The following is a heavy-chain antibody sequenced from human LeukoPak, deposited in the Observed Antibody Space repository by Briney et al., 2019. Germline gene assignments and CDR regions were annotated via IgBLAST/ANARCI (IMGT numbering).Heavy chain of an antibody. Sequence: GGSLRLSCAASGFTLSSYWMSWVRQAPGKGLEWVANIKQDGSAIYYVDSVKGRFTISRDNAKNSLYLQMNSLRAEDTAVYYCARCGVGVAAAAANCWGQGALLTVSS. J-gene: IGHJ4*02. CDR2: IKQDGSAI. D-gene: IGHD6-13*01. V-gene: IGHV3-7*01. CDR3: ARCGVGVAAAAANC. CDR1: GFTLSSYW.